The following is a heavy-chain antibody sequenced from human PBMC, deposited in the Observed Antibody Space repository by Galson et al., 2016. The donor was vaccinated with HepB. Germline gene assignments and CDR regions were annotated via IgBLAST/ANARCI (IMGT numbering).Heavy chain of an antibody. J-gene: IGHJ4*02. CDR3: ANVSPYYYDKSGYY. CDR2: VTGTGEST. CDR1: RFSFDDRA. V-gene: IGHV3-23*01. D-gene: IGHD3-22*01. Sequence: LRLSCATSRFSFDDRAMSWVRQAPGRGLEWVSGVTGTGESTYYTDSVKGRFTISRDNSKNTLYLQMNSLRAEDTAIYYCANVSPYYYDKSGYYWGQGTLVTVSS.